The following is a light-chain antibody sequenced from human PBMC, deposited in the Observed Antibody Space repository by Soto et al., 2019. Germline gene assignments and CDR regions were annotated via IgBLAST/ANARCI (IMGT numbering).Light chain of an antibody. CDR3: QQLNSYPIFT. Sequence: DIQLTQSPSFLSASVGDRVTITCRASQGISSYLAWYQQKPGKAPKLLIYAASTLQSGVPSRFSGSGSGTEFTLTIGSLQPEDFATYYCQQLNSYPIFTFVPGTKVDIK. V-gene: IGKV1-9*01. J-gene: IGKJ3*01. CDR2: AAS. CDR1: QGISSY.